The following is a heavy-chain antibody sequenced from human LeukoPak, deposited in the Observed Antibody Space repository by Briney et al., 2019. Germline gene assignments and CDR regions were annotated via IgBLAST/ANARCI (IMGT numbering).Heavy chain of an antibody. Sequence: SETLSLTCTVSGGSISSYYWSWIRQPPGKGLEWIGYIFYRGSTYYNPSLKSRVTISVDTSKNQFSLKLSSVTAADTAVYYCARPAVAGTIDYWGQGTLVTVSS. V-gene: IGHV4-59*08. CDR1: GGSISSYY. CDR2: IFYRGST. CDR3: ARPAVAGTIDY. J-gene: IGHJ4*02. D-gene: IGHD6-19*01.